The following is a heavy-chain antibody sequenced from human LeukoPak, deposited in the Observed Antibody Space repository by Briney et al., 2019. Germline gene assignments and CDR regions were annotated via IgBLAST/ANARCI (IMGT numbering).Heavy chain of an antibody. Sequence: SETLSLTCTVSGGSISTYYWSWLRQPPGKGLEWIGYIYYSGSTNYSPSLKSRVTMSVDTSKNQFSLNLSSVTAADTAVYYCARESSGWYYFDYWGQGTLVTVSS. V-gene: IGHV4-59*01. D-gene: IGHD6-19*01. J-gene: IGHJ4*02. CDR2: IYYSGST. CDR3: ARESSGWYYFDY. CDR1: GGSISTYY.